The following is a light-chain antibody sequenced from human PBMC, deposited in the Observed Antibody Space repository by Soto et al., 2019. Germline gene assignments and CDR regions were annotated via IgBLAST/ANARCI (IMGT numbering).Light chain of an antibody. CDR2: EVT. CDR3: SSYTNINTRACV. J-gene: IGLJ1*01. Sequence: QSALTQPASVSGSPGQSSTISCTGTNGDIGSYNPVSWYQQHPGKAPELIIYEVTDRPSGVSNRFSGSKSGNTASLTISGLQAEDEAEYYCSSYTNINTRACVFGTGTKVTVL. V-gene: IGLV2-14*01. CDR1: NGDIGSYNP.